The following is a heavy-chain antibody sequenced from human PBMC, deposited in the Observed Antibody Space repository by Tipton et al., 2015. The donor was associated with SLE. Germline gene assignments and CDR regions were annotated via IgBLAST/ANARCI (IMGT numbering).Heavy chain of an antibody. CDR1: GGSMSSDTYF. V-gene: IGHV4-39*07. J-gene: IGHJ6*03. D-gene: IGHD6-13*01. CDR2: IHYTGTT. CDR3: ARGGAAAGREGYYYMDV. Sequence: TLSLTCTVSGGSMSSDTYFWGWIRQPPGKELEWIGSIHYTGTTYYSPSLKSRVTISVDTSKNQFSLKLSSVTAADPAVYYCARGGAAAGREGYYYMDVWGKGTTVTVSS.